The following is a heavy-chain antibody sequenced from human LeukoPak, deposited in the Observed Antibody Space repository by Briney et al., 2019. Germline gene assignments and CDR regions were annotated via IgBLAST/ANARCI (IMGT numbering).Heavy chain of an antibody. CDR2: IIPIFGTA. CDR3: AREFPYCSGGSCYSGWFDP. CDR1: GGTFSSYA. Sequence: SVKVSCKASGGTFSSYAISWVRQAPGQGLEWMGGIIPIFGTANYAQKFQGRVTITADESTSTAYMELSSLRSEDTAVYYCAREFPYCSGGSCYSGWFDPWGQGNLVTVSS. V-gene: IGHV1-69*13. D-gene: IGHD2-15*01. J-gene: IGHJ5*02.